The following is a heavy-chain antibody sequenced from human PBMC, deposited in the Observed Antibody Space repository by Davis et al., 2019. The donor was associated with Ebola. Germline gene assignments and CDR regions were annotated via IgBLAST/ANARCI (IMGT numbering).Heavy chain of an antibody. J-gene: IGHJ6*02. CDR2: INQDGSEK. V-gene: IGHV3-7*01. CDR1: GFTFSSYC. Sequence: GESLKISCTASGFTFSSYCMSWVRQAPGRGLEWVANINQDGSEKSYVDSVKGRFTISRDNAKNSLSLQMNSLRADDTAVYYCAKVMSYYYYGMDVWGQGTTVTVSS. D-gene: IGHD2-8*01. CDR3: AKVMSYYYYGMDV.